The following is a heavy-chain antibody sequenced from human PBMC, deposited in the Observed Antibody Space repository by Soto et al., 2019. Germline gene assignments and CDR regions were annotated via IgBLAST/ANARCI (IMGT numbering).Heavy chain of an antibody. CDR1: GFTFSSYS. CDR3: ARGAGSGWFDAFDI. CDR2: ISSSSSYI. J-gene: IGHJ3*02. D-gene: IGHD6-19*01. Sequence: LRLSCAASGFTFSSYSMNWVRQAPGKGLEWVSSISSSSSYIYYADSVKGRFTISRDNAKNSLYLQMNSLRAEDTAVYYCARGAGSGWFDAFDIWGQGTVVTVSS. V-gene: IGHV3-21*01.